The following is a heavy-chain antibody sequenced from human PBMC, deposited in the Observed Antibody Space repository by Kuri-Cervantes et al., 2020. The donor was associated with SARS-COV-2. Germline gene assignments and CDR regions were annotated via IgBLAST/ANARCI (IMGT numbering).Heavy chain of an antibody. CDR3: ARDLPRRFRGSGSYFYYYYGMDV. J-gene: IGHJ6*02. CDR1: GYTFTSYA. D-gene: IGHD3-10*01. V-gene: IGHV1-3*01. Sequence: ASVKVSCKASGYTFTSYAMHWVRQAPGQRLEWMGWINAGNGNTKYSQKFQGRVTITRDTSASTAYMELSSLRSEDTAVYYCARDLPRRFRGSGSYFYYYYGMDVWGQGTTVTVSS. CDR2: INAGNGNT.